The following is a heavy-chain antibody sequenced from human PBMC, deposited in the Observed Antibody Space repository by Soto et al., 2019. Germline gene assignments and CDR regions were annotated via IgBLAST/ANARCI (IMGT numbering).Heavy chain of an antibody. D-gene: IGHD2-21*01. Sequence: VQLQESGPGLVKPSETLSLTCTVSGGSFKRGSYCWSWLRQPPGKGLEWIGYVYHTWRTSSNPSLKSRVSISMDTAKNQSSLNLDSVTAADTAVYFCASDCADFDSWGQGTLVTVSS. V-gene: IGHV4-61*01. CDR1: GGSFKRGSYC. CDR2: VYHTWRT. CDR3: ASDCADFDS. J-gene: IGHJ4*02.